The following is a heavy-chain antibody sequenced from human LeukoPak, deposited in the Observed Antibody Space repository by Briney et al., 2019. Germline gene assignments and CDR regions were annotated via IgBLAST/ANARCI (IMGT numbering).Heavy chain of an antibody. Sequence: ASVKVSCKASGYTFTSYYMHWVRQAPGQGLEWMGWMNPNSGNTGYAQKFQGRVTMTRNTSISTAYMELSSLRSEDTAVYYCARARDLWFGELLFYWFDPWGQGTLVTVSS. CDR2: MNPNSGNT. J-gene: IGHJ5*02. CDR1: GYTFTSYY. D-gene: IGHD3-10*01. V-gene: IGHV1-8*02. CDR3: ARARDLWFGELLFYWFDP.